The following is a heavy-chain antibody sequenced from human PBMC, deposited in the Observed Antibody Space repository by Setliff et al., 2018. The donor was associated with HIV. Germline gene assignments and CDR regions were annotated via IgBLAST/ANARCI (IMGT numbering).Heavy chain of an antibody. V-gene: IGHV4-34*01. Sequence: ASETLSLTCAVYGGSFSGYFWSWIRQSPRKRLEWIGELNDSGSTNYNPSLKSRVTISVDTSKNQFFLRLSSVTAADTGVYYCARGTKLVWGRWFDPWGQGILVTVSS. CDR2: LNDSGST. D-gene: IGHD6-6*01. J-gene: IGHJ5*02. CDR3: ARGTKLVWGRWFDP. CDR1: GGSFSGYF.